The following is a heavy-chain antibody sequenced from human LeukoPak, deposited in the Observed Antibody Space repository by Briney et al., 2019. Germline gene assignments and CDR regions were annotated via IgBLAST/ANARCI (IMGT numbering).Heavy chain of an antibody. D-gene: IGHD6-19*01. CDR3: ARNSSGWSPLGEIQSAPHCFDY. V-gene: IGHV4-38-2*01. Sequence: SETLSLTCGVSGNFISRGYYWAWIRQPPGKGLEWIGSIYNSGSAYYNPSLKSRVTMSVEMSKNQFSLKLSSVTAADTAVYYCARNSSGWSPLGEIQSAPHCFDYWGQGTLVTISS. CDR2: IYNSGSA. CDR1: GNFISRGYY. J-gene: IGHJ4*02.